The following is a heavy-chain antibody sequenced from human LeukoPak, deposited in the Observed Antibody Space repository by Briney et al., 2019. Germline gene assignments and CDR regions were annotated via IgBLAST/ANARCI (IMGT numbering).Heavy chain of an antibody. V-gene: IGHV3-48*01. CDR2: ISSSSSTI. CDR1: GFTFSSYG. Sequence: GGSLRLSCAASGFTFSSYGMNWVRQAPGKGLEWVSYISSSSSTIYYADSVKGRFTISRDNAKNSLYLQMNSLRAEDTAVYYCARADYYDSSGYYDYWGQGTLVTVSS. J-gene: IGHJ4*02. CDR3: ARADYYDSSGYYDY. D-gene: IGHD3-22*01.